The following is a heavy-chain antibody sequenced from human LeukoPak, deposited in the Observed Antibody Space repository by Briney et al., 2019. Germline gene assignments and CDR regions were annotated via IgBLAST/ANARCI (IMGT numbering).Heavy chain of an antibody. V-gene: IGHV5-51*01. CDR2: IYPGDSDT. CDR1: GYSFTSYW. D-gene: IGHD3-9*01. CDR3: ARQTRDDILTGYCDY. Sequence: GESLKISCKGSGYSFTSYWIGWVRQMPGKGLEWMGIIYPGDSDTRYSPSFQGQDTISADKSISTAYLQWSSLKASDTAMYYCARQTRDDILTGYCDYWGQGTLVTVSS. J-gene: IGHJ4*02.